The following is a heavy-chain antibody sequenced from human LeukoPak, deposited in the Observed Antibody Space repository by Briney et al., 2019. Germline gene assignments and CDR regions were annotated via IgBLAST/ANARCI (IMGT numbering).Heavy chain of an antibody. CDR1: GFTVSSKY. CDR2: IYIDGGT. Sequence: GGSLRLSCAASGFTVSSKYMSWVRQAPGKGLEWVSVIYIDGGTYYADSVKGRFTISRDNSKNTLLLQMNSLRAEDTAVYYCARGHYSNRLGGQGTLVTVSS. J-gene: IGHJ4*02. D-gene: IGHD2-2*01. V-gene: IGHV3-66*01. CDR3: ARGHYSNRL.